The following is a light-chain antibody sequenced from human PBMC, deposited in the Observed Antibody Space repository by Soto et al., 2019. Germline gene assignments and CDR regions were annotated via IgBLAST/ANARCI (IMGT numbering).Light chain of an antibody. V-gene: IGLV2-11*01. J-gene: IGLJ3*02. CDR1: SSDVGGYNY. CDR2: DVS. CDR3: CSYAGSYTFEV. Sequence: QSALTQPRSVSGSPGQSVTISCTGTSSDVGGYNYVSWYQQHPGKAPKLMIYDVSKRPSGVPDRFSGSKSGNTASLTISGLQAEDEADYYCCSYAGSYTFEVFGGGTKLNVL.